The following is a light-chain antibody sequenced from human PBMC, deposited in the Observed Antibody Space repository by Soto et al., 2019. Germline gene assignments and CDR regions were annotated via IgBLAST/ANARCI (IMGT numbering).Light chain of an antibody. Sequence: ETVLTQSPCTLSLSPGERATLGCRASQSVSSRYLAWYQQKPGQAPSLLVYDASNRATGIPARFSGSGSATDFTLTISSLETEDFAVYYCQQRSNWHRITFGQGTRLEIK. CDR2: DAS. CDR3: QQRSNWHRIT. CDR1: QSVSSRY. J-gene: IGKJ5*01. V-gene: IGKV3D-20*02.